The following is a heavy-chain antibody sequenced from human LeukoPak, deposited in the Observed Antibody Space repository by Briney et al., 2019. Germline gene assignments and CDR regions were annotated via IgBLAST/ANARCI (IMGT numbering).Heavy chain of an antibody. V-gene: IGHV4-39*07. D-gene: IGHD2-15*01. CDR3: ARLRCDNCYPNWLDP. Sequence: SETLSLTCTVSGGSISSSSYYWGWIRQPPGKGLEWIGSIYYSGSTYYNPSLKSRVTMSVDMSKNQFSLKLSSVTAADTAVYYCARLRCDNCYPNWLDPWGQGTLVTVSS. CDR2: IYYSGST. J-gene: IGHJ5*02. CDR1: GGSISSSSYY.